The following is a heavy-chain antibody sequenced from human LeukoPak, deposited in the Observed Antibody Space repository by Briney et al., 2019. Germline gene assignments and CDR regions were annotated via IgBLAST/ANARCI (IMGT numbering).Heavy chain of an antibody. D-gene: IGHD3-9*01. CDR3: ARNFLLRYLDY. CDR2: IKQDGSEK. Sequence: PGGSLRLSCTASTLTLNNYWMSWVRQAPGKGLEWVANIKQDGSEKYHVDSVKGRFTISRDNSKNTLYLQMNSLRAEDTAIYYCARNFLLRYLDYWGQGTLVTVSS. J-gene: IGHJ4*02. CDR1: TLTLNNYW. V-gene: IGHV3-7*02.